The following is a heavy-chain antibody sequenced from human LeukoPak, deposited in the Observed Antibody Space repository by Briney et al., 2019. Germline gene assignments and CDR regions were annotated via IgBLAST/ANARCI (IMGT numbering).Heavy chain of an antibody. Sequence: ASVKVSCKASGYTFTSYDINWVRQATGQGLEWMGWMNPNSGNTGYAQKFQGRVTMTRNTSISTAYMELSSLRSEDTAVYYCARVDIVVVPAAMCMDVWGQGTTVTVSS. D-gene: IGHD2-2*01. J-gene: IGHJ6*02. CDR3: ARVDIVVVPAAMCMDV. CDR2: MNPNSGNT. CDR1: GYTFTSYD. V-gene: IGHV1-8*01.